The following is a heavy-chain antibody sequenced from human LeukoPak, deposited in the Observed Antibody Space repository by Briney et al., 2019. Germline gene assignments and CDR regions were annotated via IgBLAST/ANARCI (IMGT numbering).Heavy chain of an antibody. CDR3: ARGLCSTTSCAFDP. D-gene: IGHD2-2*01. CDR1: GFTFSSYW. Sequence: GGSLRLSCAASGFTFSSYWMRWVRQAPGKGLVWVSRIFNDGSRTNYADSVNGRLTISRDNAKNTLYLQMNVLRAEDTAVYYCARGLCSTTSCAFDPWGQGTLVTVSS. CDR2: IFNDGSRT. J-gene: IGHJ5*02. V-gene: IGHV3-74*01.